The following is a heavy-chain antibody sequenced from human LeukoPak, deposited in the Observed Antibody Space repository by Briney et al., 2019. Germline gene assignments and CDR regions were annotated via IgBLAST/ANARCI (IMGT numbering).Heavy chain of an antibody. CDR3: ARHRIPAALASAFDY. Sequence: SETLSLTCAVDGGSFNGFYWSWIRQTPGKGLEWIGEINHTGNTNYNPSLTDYNPSLKSRVTISVDTSKNQFSLKLSSVTAADTAVYYCARHRIPAALASAFDYWGQGTLVTVSS. J-gene: IGHJ4*02. V-gene: IGHV4-34*01. D-gene: IGHD2-2*01. CDR2: INHTGNT. CDR1: GGSFNGFY.